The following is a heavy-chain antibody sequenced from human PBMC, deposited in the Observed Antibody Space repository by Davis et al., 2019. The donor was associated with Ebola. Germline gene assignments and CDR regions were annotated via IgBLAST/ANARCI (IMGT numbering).Heavy chain of an antibody. Sequence: GSLRLSCTVSGGSISSLSYYWGWIRQPPGKGLEWIGTTYYTGTTYYNPSLMRRVTILVDTSKNQFSLKLSSVTAADAAVYFCVRIGDGYNPWGQGTLVTVSS. CDR1: GGSISSLSYY. V-gene: IGHV4-39*07. CDR2: TYYTGTT. CDR3: VRIGDGYNP. J-gene: IGHJ4*02. D-gene: IGHD5-24*01.